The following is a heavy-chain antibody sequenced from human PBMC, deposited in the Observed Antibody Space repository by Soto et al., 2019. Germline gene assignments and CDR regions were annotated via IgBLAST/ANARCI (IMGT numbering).Heavy chain of an antibody. CDR3: ARDKGGSVAGFNWFDP. CDR1: GSSVSTFG. J-gene: IGHJ5*02. Sequence: GSLRLSCVASGSSVSTFGMNWVRQAPGEGLEWVAYISSSSTTIFYGGSVKGRFTASRDNAENSMYLEMNNLRVEDTAIYYCARDKGGSVAGFNWFDPWGHGTLVTVSS. CDR2: ISSSSTTI. V-gene: IGHV3-48*01. D-gene: IGHD6-19*01.